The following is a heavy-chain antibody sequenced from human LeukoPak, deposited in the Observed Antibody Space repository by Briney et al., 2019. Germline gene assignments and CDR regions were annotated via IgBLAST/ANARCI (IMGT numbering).Heavy chain of an antibody. V-gene: IGHV4-31*03. D-gene: IGHD3-10*01. J-gene: IGHJ4*02. Sequence: SETLSLTCTVSGGSISSGGYYWSWVRQHPGKGLEWIGYIYYSGSTYYNPSLKSRVTISVDTSKNQFSLKLSSVTAADTAMYYCARVGAMVRGLRDYWGQGTLVTVSS. CDR2: IYYSGST. CDR3: ARVGAMVRGLRDY. CDR1: GGSISSGGYY.